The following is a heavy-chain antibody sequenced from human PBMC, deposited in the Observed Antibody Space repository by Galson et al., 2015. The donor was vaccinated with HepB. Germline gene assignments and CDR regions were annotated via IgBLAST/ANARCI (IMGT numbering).Heavy chain of an antibody. V-gene: IGHV3-30-3*01. CDR3: ARGGYEWFFNWFDP. CDR2: ISYDGSNK. J-gene: IGHJ5*02. D-gene: IGHD3-3*01. CDR1: GFTFSSYA. Sequence: SLRLSCAASGFTFSSYAMHWVRQAPGKGLEWVAVISYDGSNKYYADSVKGRFTISRDNSKNTLYLQMNSLRAEDTAVYYCARGGYEWFFNWFDPWGQGTLVTVSS.